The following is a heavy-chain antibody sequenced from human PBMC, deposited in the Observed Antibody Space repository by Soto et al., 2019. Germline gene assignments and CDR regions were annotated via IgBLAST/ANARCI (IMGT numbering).Heavy chain of an antibody. CDR3: ARRPQDCSGGRCYLYFHH. CDR2: IYYSGST. D-gene: IGHD2-15*01. Sequence: QVQLQESGPGLVKPSQTLSLTCTVSGGSISSGDYYWSWIRQPPGKGLEWIGYIYYSGSTYYNPTLKSRVTISVATSQNQFSLKLSSVTAADTAVYYCARRPQDCSGGRCYLYFHHWGQGPLVTVSS. J-gene: IGHJ1*01. CDR1: GGSISSGDYY. V-gene: IGHV4-30-4*01.